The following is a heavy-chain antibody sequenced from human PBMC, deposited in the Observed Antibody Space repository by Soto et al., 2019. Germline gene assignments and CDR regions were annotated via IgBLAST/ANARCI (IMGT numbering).Heavy chain of an antibody. CDR3: ARDLGSPFDF. D-gene: IGHD2-2*03. CDR2: INPSGGST. V-gene: IGHV1-46*01. J-gene: IGHJ4*02. CDR1: GYTFTSYH. Sequence: ASVKVSCKASGYTFTSYHVDWVRQAPGQGLEWMGVINPSGGSTSDALNFQGRVALTRDTSTSTLYMELSRLRSEDTAVYFCARDLGSPFDFWGQGTLVTVSS.